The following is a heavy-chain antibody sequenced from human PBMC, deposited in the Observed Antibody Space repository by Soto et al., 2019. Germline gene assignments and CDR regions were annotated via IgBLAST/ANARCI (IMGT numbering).Heavy chain of an antibody. Sequence: GGSLRLSCAASGFTFSSYSMNWVRQAPGKGLEWVSYISSSSSTIYYADSVKGRFTISRDNAKNALYLQMNSLRAEDTAVYYCASRVGSGGSCYSPPENTKTTQYYYYYYMDVWGKGTTVTVSS. D-gene: IGHD2-15*01. CDR3: ASRVGSGGSCYSPPENTKTTQYYYYYYMDV. J-gene: IGHJ6*03. CDR1: GFTFSSYS. V-gene: IGHV3-48*01. CDR2: ISSSSSTI.